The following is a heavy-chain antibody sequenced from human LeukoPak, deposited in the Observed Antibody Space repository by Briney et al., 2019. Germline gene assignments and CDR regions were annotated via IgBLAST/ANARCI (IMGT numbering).Heavy chain of an antibody. CDR3: AKDRGYFYGDYRNCGMDV. CDR1: GFTFSSYA. Sequence: GGPLRLSCAASGFTFSSYAMSWVRQAPGKGLEWVSAISGSGGSTYYADSVKGRFTISRDNSKNTLYLQMNSLRAEDTAVYYCAKDRGYFYGDYRNCGMDVWGKGTTVTVSS. J-gene: IGHJ6*04. D-gene: IGHD4-17*01. CDR2: ISGSGGST. V-gene: IGHV3-23*01.